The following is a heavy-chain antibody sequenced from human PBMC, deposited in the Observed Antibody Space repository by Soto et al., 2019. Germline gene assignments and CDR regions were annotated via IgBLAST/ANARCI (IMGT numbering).Heavy chain of an antibody. CDR2: MYTKERT. Sequence: PSETLSLTCTVSGGSITNYYWSLIRQPAGKGLECIWRMYTKERTNYNLSFKSRVTMSVDTSKNQFSLKLSSVTAADTAVYYCASALTRGYSYGGTFDYWGQGTLVTVSS. CDR1: GGSITNYY. J-gene: IGHJ4*02. CDR3: ASALTRGYSYGGTFDY. D-gene: IGHD5-18*01. V-gene: IGHV4-4*07.